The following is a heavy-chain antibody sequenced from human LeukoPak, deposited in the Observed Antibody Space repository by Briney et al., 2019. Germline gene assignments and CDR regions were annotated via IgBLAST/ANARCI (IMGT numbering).Heavy chain of an antibody. J-gene: IGHJ4*02. CDR2: IIPILGIA. Sequence: GASVKVSCKASGGTSSSYAISWVRQVPGQGLEWMGRIIPILGIANYAQKFQGRVTITADKSTSTAYMELSSLRSEDTAVYYCARSGDSAGPTPDYWGQGTLVTVSS. V-gene: IGHV1-69*04. D-gene: IGHD6-13*01. CDR1: GGTSSSYA. CDR3: ARSGDSAGPTPDY.